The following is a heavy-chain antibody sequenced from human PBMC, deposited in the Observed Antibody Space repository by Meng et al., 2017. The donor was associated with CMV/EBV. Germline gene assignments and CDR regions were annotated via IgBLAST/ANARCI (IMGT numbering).Heavy chain of an antibody. V-gene: IGHV1-2*02. CDR2: INPDSGAP. CDR1: VYPFTAYY. Sequence: ASVNVSCKASVYPFTAYYMHWVRQAPGQGLEWMGWINPDSGAPNFARNLQGRVTMTRDTSISTAYMELSGLTFDDTAVYYCARGQYYYDSSGYVYWGQGTLVTVSS. D-gene: IGHD3-22*01. CDR3: ARGQYYYDSSGYVY. J-gene: IGHJ4*02.